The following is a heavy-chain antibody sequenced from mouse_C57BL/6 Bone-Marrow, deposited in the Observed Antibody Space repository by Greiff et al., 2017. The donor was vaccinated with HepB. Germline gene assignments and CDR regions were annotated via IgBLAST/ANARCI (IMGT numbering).Heavy chain of an antibody. J-gene: IGHJ3*01. D-gene: IGHD2-4*01. Sequence: VHLVESGAELVKPGASVKISCKASGYAFSSYWMNWVKQRPGKGLEWIGQIYPGDGDTNYNGKFKGKATLTADKSSSTAYMQLSSLTSEDSAVYFCAIYYDLPWFAYWGQGTLVTVSA. CDR1: GYAFSSYW. CDR3: AIYYDLPWFAY. CDR2: IYPGDGDT. V-gene: IGHV1-80*01.